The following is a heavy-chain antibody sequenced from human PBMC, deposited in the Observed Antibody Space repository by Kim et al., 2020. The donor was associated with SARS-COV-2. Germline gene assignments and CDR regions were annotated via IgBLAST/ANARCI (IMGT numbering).Heavy chain of an antibody. D-gene: IGHD2-8*01. V-gene: IGHV3-21*01. CDR1: EFTFSEYS. Sequence: GGSLRLSCAASEFTFSEYSMNWVLQVPGKGLEWVSSITSSSTYVYYGDSVKGRFSISRDNAKNLLYLQMNSLGAEDTAVYYCARDKDCTNGVCYPWFDP. CDR2: ITSSSTYV. J-gene: IGHJ5*02. CDR3: ARDKDCTNGVCYPWFDP.